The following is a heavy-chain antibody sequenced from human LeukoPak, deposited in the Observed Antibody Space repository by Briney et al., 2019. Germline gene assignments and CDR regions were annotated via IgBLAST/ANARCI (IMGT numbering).Heavy chain of an antibody. D-gene: IGHD3-10*01. Sequence: LSLTCTVSGDSISTYYWSWVRQAPGKGLEWVSVIYSGGSTYYADSVKGRFTISRDNSKNTLYLQMNSLRAEDTAVYYCARGGRVDAFDIWGQGTMVTVSS. V-gene: IGHV3-53*01. CDR3: ARGGRVDAFDI. J-gene: IGHJ3*02. CDR1: GDSISTYY. CDR2: IYSGGST.